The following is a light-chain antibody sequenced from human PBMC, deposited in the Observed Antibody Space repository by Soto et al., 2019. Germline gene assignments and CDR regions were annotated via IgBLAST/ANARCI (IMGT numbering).Light chain of an antibody. CDR1: QTISSW. Sequence: IPMTQSPSTLSGSVGDRVTITCRASQTISSWLAWYQQKPGKAPKLLIYKASTLKSGVPSRFSGSGSGTEFTLTISSLQPDDFATYYCQQYESHSPWTFGQGTKVDIK. CDR2: KAS. J-gene: IGKJ1*01. V-gene: IGKV1-5*03. CDR3: QQYESHSPWT.